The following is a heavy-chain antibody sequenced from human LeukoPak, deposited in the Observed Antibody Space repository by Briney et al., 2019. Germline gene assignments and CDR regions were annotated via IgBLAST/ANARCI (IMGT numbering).Heavy chain of an antibody. CDR1: GFTFSSYN. Sequence: GGSLRLSCAASGFTFSSYNMNWVRQAPGKGLEWVSSISSSSSYIYYADSVKGRFTISRDNAKNSLYLQMNSLRAEDTAVYYCARVDTAMEPIYYYYYMDVWGKGTTVTVSS. D-gene: IGHD5-18*01. V-gene: IGHV3-21*01. CDR3: ARVDTAMEPIYYYYYMDV. CDR2: ISSSSSYI. J-gene: IGHJ6*03.